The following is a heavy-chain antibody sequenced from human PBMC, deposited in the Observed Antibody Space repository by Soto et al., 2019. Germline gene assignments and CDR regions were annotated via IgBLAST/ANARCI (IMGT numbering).Heavy chain of an antibody. CDR2: IQQDGRER. J-gene: IGHJ3*02. CDR3: VREGRLLGAFDI. V-gene: IGHV3-7*03. CDR1: GFTSGSYW. Sequence: EVQLVESGGALVQPGGFLRLSCEASGFTSGSYWMAWVRQAPGKGLEWVANIQQDGRERHYGDPVKGRFTISRDNAKNSLYLEMNSLRAEDTAFYYCVREGRLLGAFDIWGQGTMVTVSS. D-gene: IGHD3-10*01.